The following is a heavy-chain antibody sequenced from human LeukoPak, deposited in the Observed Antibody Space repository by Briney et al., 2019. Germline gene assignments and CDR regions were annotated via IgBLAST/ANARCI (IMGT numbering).Heavy chain of an antibody. V-gene: IGHV4-59*01. CDR2: IYYSGST. CDR1: GGSISSYY. D-gene: IGHD4-23*01. CDR3: ARVHGGNVDY. Sequence: SETLSLTCTVSGGSISSYYWSWIRQPPGKGLEWIGYIYYSGSTNYNPSLKSRVTISVDTSKNQFSLKLSSVTAADTAVYYCARVHGGNVDYWGQGTLVTVSS. J-gene: IGHJ4*02.